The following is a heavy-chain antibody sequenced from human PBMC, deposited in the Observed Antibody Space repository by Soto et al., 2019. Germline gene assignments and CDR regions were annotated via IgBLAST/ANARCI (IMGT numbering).Heavy chain of an antibody. CDR3: ARGKWLYNYYYYGMDV. CDR1: GGSFSGYY. D-gene: IGHD6-19*01. CDR2: INHSGST. V-gene: IGHV4-34*01. Sequence: PSETLSLTCAVYGGSFSGYYWSWIRQPPGKGLEWIGEINHSGSTNYNPSLKSRVTISVDTSKNQFSLKLSSVTAADTAVYYCARGKWLYNYYYYGMDVWGQGTTVTVSS. J-gene: IGHJ6*02.